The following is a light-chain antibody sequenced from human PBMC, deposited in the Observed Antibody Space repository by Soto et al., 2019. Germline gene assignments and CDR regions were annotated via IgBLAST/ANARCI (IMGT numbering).Light chain of an antibody. CDR1: QSVRGN. J-gene: IGKJ2*01. CDR2: GAS. CDR3: HQYNDWYT. Sequence: EIVLTQSPATLSVSPGERATLSCRASQSVRGNLAWYQHKACQAPRLLLYGASTRATGIPARFSGSGSGTEFTITSSSLQSEDLAVYYCHQYNDWYTFGQGTKLELQ. V-gene: IGKV3-15*01.